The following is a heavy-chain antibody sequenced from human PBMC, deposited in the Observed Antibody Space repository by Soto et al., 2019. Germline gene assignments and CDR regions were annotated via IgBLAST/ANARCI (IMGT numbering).Heavy chain of an antibody. J-gene: IGHJ4*02. CDR2: IFWDDDK. CDR3: AHRLTLNSNWNYGRFDY. Sequence: QITLRESGPSLVKPTQTLTLTCTFSGFSLGTSGVGVGWIHQSPGKALESLALIFWDDDKRYSPSLRSRLTINKDTSKNPVVLTLTNMSPVDTATYYCAHRLTLNSNWNYGRFDYWGQGTLVVVSS. CDR1: GFSLGTSGVG. D-gene: IGHD1-7*01. V-gene: IGHV2-5*02.